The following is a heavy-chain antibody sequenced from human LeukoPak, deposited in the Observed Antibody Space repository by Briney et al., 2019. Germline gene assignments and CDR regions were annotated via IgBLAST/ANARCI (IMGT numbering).Heavy chain of an antibody. CDR3: ARDVGATTSAVFDI. V-gene: IGHV3-11*01. CDR2: ISSSGTAI. J-gene: IGHJ3*02. Sequence: GGSLRLSCAASGFTFSDYYMTWIRQAPGKGLEWISYISSSGTAIYQPNSLKGRFTISRDNAQISLYLQMNSLRAEDTAVYYCARDVGATTSAVFDIWGQGTMVTVSS. D-gene: IGHD1-26*01. CDR1: GFTFSDYY.